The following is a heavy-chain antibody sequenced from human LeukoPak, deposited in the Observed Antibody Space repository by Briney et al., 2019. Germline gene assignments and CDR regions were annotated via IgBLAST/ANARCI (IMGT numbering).Heavy chain of an antibody. Sequence: PGGSLRLSCAASGFILSNHWMAWVRQAPGKGLEYVSSISSEGKTTYYADSVKGRFTISRDNSKNTLYLQMSSLRPEDTAVYYCVKDRWVDHWGQGTLVTVSS. D-gene: IGHD6-13*01. V-gene: IGHV3-64D*06. CDR3: VKDRWVDH. CDR2: ISSEGKTT. CDR1: GFILSNHW. J-gene: IGHJ4*02.